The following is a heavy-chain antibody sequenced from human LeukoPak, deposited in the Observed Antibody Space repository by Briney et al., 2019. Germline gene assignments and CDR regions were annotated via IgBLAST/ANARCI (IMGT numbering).Heavy chain of an antibody. CDR2: MKEGGRVN. V-gene: IGHV3-7*01. D-gene: IGHD1-14*01. CDR1: GFTFSSYW. CDR3: ARDDGMRTVDY. J-gene: IGHJ4*02. Sequence: PERSLSLSCSASGFTFSSYWMSWVRQAPGKGLEWVANMKEGGRVNYYVDSVKGRFTISRDNAEKSLYLQMNSLRVEDTAVYYCARDDGMRTVDYWGQGTLVTVA.